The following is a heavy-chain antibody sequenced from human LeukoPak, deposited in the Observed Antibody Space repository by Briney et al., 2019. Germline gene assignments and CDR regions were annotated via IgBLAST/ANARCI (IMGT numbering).Heavy chain of an antibody. CDR3: AKSSYYDSSGYYREYYFDF. D-gene: IGHD3-22*01. V-gene: IGHV3-23*01. CDR1: GFTFSTYA. Sequence: GGSLRLSCAASGFTFSTYAMSWVRQAPGKGLEWVTGISGRGDSTYYADSVKGRFTVSRDNSKNTLYLQMNSLRDEDTAVYYCAKSSYYDSSGYYREYYFDFWGQGTLVTVSS. J-gene: IGHJ4*02. CDR2: ISGRGDST.